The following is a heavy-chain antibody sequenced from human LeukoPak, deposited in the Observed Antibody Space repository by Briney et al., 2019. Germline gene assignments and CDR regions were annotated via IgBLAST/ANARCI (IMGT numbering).Heavy chain of an antibody. Sequence: ASVKVSCKASGGTFSSYAISWVRQAPGQGLEWMGWINPNSGGTNYAQKFQGRVIMTRDTSISTAYMELSRLRSDDTAVYYCARVPAAISWFDPWGQGTLVTVSS. V-gene: IGHV1-2*02. J-gene: IGHJ5*02. CDR1: GGTFSSYA. CDR2: INPNSGGT. CDR3: ARVPAAISWFDP. D-gene: IGHD2-2*01.